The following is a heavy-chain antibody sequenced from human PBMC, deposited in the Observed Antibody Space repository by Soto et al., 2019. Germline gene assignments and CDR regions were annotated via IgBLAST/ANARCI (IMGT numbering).Heavy chain of an antibody. D-gene: IGHD3-16*01. J-gene: IGHJ3*02. CDR2: IYYSGST. CDR3: ARDSGGGGAFDI. V-gene: IGHV4-30-4*01. CDR1: GGSISSGDYY. Sequence: SETLSLTCTVSGGSISSGDYYWSWIRQPPGKGLEWIGYIYYSGSTYYNPFLKSRFTISIDTSKNQFSLKLSSVTAADTAVYYGARDSGGGGAFDIWGKGKMVTV.